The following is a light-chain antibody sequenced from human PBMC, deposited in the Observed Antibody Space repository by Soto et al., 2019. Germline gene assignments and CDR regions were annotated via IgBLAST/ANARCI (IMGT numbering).Light chain of an antibody. CDR1: QSVGSL. CDR2: DAS. Sequence: EIVLTQSPATLSLSPGEGATLSCRASQSVGSLLAWYQQKPGQAPRLVIYDASNRATGIPARFSGSGSGTDFTLTNSSLEPEDFAVYYCQQRSNWPITFGQGTRLEIK. CDR3: QQRSNWPIT. J-gene: IGKJ5*01. V-gene: IGKV3-11*01.